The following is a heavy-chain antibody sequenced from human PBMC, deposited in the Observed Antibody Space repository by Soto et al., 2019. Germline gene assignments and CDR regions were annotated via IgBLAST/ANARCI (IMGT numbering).Heavy chain of an antibody. CDR2: ISGGGRPI. CDR1: GFTFSTFS. CDR3: ARDLGWAFDS. Sequence: EVQLVESGGGSVQPGGSLRLSCGASGFTFSTFSMNWVRQAPGRGLEWISYISGGGRPISSADSVKGRFTISRDNAKNSLYLQMDSLTDEDTAVYYCARDLGWAFDSWGQGTLVTVSS. D-gene: IGHD6-19*01. V-gene: IGHV3-48*02. J-gene: IGHJ4*02.